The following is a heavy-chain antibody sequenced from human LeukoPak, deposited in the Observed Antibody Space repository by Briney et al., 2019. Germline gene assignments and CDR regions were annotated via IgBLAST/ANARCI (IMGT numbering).Heavy chain of an antibody. D-gene: IGHD3-22*01. CDR1: GVTFGSYDFTFTSYA. CDR3: AGFFYDNSNDAFDI. Sequence: SVKVSCKASGVTFGSYDFTFTSYAISWVRQAPGRGLEWMGGIIPIYGRANYPQKFQGRVTITADESTRTVTMQLSSLRSEDTAVYYCAGFFYDNSNDAFDIWGQGTVVTIS. V-gene: IGHV1-69*13. J-gene: IGHJ3*02. CDR2: IIPIYGRA.